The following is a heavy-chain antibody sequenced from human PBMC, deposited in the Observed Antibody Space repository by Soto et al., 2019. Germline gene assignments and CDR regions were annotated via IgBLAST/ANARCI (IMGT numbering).Heavy chain of an antibody. CDR2: IIPIFGTA. V-gene: IGHV1-69*13. J-gene: IGHJ1*01. D-gene: IGHD3-22*01. Sequence: VKVSCKASGGTFSSYAISWVRQAPGQGLEWMGGIIPIFGTANYAQKFQGRVTITADESTSTAYMELSSLRSEDTAVYYCARGADDSSGYYSKMSYFQHWVQGTLVTVSS. CDR1: GGTFSSYA. CDR3: ARGADDSSGYYSKMSYFQH.